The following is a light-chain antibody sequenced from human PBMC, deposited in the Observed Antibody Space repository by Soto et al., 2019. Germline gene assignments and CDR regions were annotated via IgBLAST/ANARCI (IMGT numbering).Light chain of an antibody. CDR3: QQHYSSPYT. CDR2: WAS. Sequence: DIVMTQSPDSLAVSLGERATINCKSSRSVSYNSKNYLAWYQQRPGQPPKLLIYWASTRESGVTDRFSGSGSGTDFTLTISSLQAEDVAVYHCQQHYSSPYTFGQGTKLEIK. CDR1: RSVSYNSKNY. J-gene: IGKJ2*01. V-gene: IGKV4-1*01.